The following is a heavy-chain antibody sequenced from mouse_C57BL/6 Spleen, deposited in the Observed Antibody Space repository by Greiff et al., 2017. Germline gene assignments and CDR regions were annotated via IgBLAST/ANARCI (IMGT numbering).Heavy chain of an antibody. D-gene: IGHD4-1*01. V-gene: IGHV3-6*01. J-gene: IGHJ2*01. CDR1: GYSITSGYY. Sequence: EVQLVESGPGLVKPSQSLSLTCSVTGYSITSGYYWNWIRQFPGNKLEWMGYISYDGSNNSNPSLKNRISITRDTSKNQLFLKLNSVTTEDTATYYCARNWDEDYFDYWGQGTTLTVSS. CDR3: ARNWDEDYFDY. CDR2: ISYDGSN.